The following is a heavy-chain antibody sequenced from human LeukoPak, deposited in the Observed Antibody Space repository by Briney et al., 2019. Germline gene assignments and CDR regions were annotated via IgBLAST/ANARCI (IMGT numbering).Heavy chain of an antibody. D-gene: IGHD1-26*01. J-gene: IGHJ4*02. CDR2: INTDASNT. V-gene: IGHV3-74*01. Sequence: GGSLRLSCAASGFTFSSYAMHWVRQAPGKGLVWVSRINTDASNTIYADSVKGRFTISRDNAKNTLYLQMNSLRAEDTAVYYCATDQSIAGPTTADYWGQGTLVTVSS. CDR1: GFTFSSYA. CDR3: ATDQSIAGPTTADY.